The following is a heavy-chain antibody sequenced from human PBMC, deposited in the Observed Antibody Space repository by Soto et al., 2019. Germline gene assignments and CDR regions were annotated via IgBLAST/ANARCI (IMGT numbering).Heavy chain of an antibody. CDR2: IYYSGST. Sequence: QVQLQESGPGLVKPSETLSLTCTVSGGSISSYYRSWIRQPPGKGLEWIGYIYYSGSTNYNPSLKSRVTTSVDTSKNPFSLKLSSVTAADTAVYYCARRYGASVDYWGQGTLVTVSS. J-gene: IGHJ4*02. V-gene: IGHV4-59*01. CDR3: ARRYGASVDY. D-gene: IGHD4-17*01. CDR1: GGSISSYY.